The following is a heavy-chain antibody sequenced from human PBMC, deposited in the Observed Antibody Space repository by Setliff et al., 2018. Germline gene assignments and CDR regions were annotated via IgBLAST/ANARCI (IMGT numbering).Heavy chain of an antibody. CDR1: GFTISSSA. V-gene: IGHV3-23*01. J-gene: IGHJ3*02. CDR3: ARDQVVARVHGFDI. CDR2: ISASGDTT. D-gene: IGHD2-15*01. Sequence: PGGSLRLSCAASGFTISSSAMSWVRQAPGKGLEWVSAISASGDTTYYADSVRGRFTISRDNSKSTLYLQMNSLRADDTAVYYCARDQVVARVHGFDIWGRGTKVTVSS.